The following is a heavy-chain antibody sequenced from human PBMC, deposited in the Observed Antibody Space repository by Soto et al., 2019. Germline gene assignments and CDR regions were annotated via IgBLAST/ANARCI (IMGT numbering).Heavy chain of an antibody. CDR2: ITADGGT. CDR3: APHVSCSGGSCQYDAFAI. Sequence: GGSLRLSCEGSEGTVSGHAMTWIRQAPGKGPEWVSTITADGGTYYADSVKGRFAMSRDTSENTLYLQMNSLGAEDTAAYYCAPHVSCSGGSCQYDAFAIRGQGTMVTVSS. J-gene: IGHJ3*02. V-gene: IGHV3-23*01. D-gene: IGHD2-15*01. CDR1: EGTVSGHA.